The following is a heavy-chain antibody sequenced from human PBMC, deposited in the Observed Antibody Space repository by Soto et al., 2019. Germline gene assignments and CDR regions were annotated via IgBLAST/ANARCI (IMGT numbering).Heavy chain of an antibody. Sequence: QMQLVQSGHEVKKPGTSVKVSCKASGFTFTSSAVQWVRQARGQRPEWIGWIVVGSGNTNYAQKFQERVTITRDMSTSTAYMELSSLRSEDTAVYYCAADLHDFWRGYYTDYYYGMDVWGQGTTVTVSS. CDR2: IVVGSGNT. V-gene: IGHV1-58*01. J-gene: IGHJ6*02. CDR3: AADLHDFWRGYYTDYYYGMDV. D-gene: IGHD3-3*01. CDR1: GFTFTSSA.